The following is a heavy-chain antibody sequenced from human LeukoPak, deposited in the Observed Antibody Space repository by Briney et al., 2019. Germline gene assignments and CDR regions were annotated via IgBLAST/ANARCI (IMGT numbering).Heavy chain of an antibody. Sequence: PSETLSLTCTVSGGSISSYYWSWIRQPAGEGLEWIGRLHTSGSTHYNPSLKSRVTISVDTSKNQFSLKLRSVTAADTAVYYCGRVTGYMIEDYFDYWGQGTLVTVSS. CDR2: LHTSGST. CDR1: GGSISSYY. CDR3: GRVTGYMIEDYFDY. V-gene: IGHV4-4*07. D-gene: IGHD3-22*01. J-gene: IGHJ4*02.